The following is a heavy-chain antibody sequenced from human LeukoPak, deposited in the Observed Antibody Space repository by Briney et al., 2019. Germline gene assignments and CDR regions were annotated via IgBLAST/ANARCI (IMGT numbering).Heavy chain of an antibody. D-gene: IGHD3-22*01. Sequence: GGSLKLSCAASGVTFSGSPMLWVRQASGKGLEWVGRIRSKANSYAAAYAASVKGRCTISRDDSKNTAYLQMNSLKTEDTAVYYCTRRDYDSSGAFDIWGQGTMVTVS. V-gene: IGHV3-73*01. J-gene: IGHJ3*02. CDR1: GVTFSGSP. CDR3: TRRDYDSSGAFDI. CDR2: IRSKANSYAA.